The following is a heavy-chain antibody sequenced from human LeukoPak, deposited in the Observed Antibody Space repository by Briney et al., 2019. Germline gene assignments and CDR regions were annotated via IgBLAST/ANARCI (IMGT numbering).Heavy chain of an antibody. CDR1: GFIFRNYG. J-gene: IGHJ4*02. CDR3: AKDASGYYDSTVGIDY. V-gene: IGHV3-23*01. Sequence: GGSLRLSCASSGFIFRNYGMTWVRQAPGKGLEWVSAISGSGGSTYYADSVQGRFTISRDNSKNTLYLQMNSLRAEDTAIYYCAKDASGYYDSTVGIDYWGQGTLVTVSS. CDR2: ISGSGGST. D-gene: IGHD3-22*01.